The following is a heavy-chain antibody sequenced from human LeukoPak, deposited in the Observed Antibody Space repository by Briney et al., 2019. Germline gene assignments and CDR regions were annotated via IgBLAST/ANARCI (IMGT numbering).Heavy chain of an antibody. CDR2: MNPNSGNT. CDR3: ARGPPDVVVPAAMVSYYYYMDV. CDR1: GYTFTSYD. V-gene: IGHV1-8*03. Sequence: ASVKVSCKASGYTFTSYDINWVRQATGQGLEWMGWMNPNSGNTGYAQKFQGRVTITRNTSISTAYMELSSLRSEDTAVYYCARGPPDVVVPAAMVSYYYYMDVWGKGPRSPSP. D-gene: IGHD2-2*01. J-gene: IGHJ6*03.